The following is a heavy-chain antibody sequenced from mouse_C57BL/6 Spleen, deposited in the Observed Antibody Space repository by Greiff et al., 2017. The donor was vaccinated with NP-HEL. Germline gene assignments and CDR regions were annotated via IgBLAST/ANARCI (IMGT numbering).Heavy chain of an antibody. CDR2: ISSGSSTI. D-gene: IGHD1-1*01. Sequence: EVQVVESGGGLVKPGGSLKLSCAASGFTFSDYGMHWVRQAPEKGLEWVAYISSGSSTIYYADTVKGRFTITRDNAKHTLFLQMTSLRAEDTAMYYCATHYYGSSLYYYAMDYWGQGTSVTVSS. CDR3: ATHYYGSSLYYYAMDY. V-gene: IGHV5-17*01. J-gene: IGHJ4*01. CDR1: GFTFSDYG.